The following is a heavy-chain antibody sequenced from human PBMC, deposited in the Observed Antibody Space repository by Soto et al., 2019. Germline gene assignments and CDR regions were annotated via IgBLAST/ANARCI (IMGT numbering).Heavy chain of an antibody. J-gene: IGHJ3*02. CDR3: ATVFGLRGQQQVTDAFDI. Sequence: GASVKVSCKTSGYTFTNFATHWVRQAPGQRLEWMGWINAGNGDTKYSQKFKGRVSITRDTSKDTAYMELSSLRSEDRAVDYFATVFGLRGQQQVTDAFDIWGQGTMVTVSS. CDR1: GYTFTNFA. CDR2: INAGNGDT. V-gene: IGHV1-3*01. D-gene: IGHD6-13*01.